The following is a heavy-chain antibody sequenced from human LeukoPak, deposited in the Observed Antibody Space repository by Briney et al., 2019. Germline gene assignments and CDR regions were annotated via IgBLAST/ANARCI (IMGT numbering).Heavy chain of an antibody. CDR1: GGSISSYY. CDR3: ARDLLNYDILTGYYRADYYYGMDV. J-gene: IGHJ6*02. Sequence: SETLSLTCTVSGGSISSYYWSWIRQPAGKGLEWIGRIYTSGSTNYNPSLKSRVTMSVDTSKNQFSLKLSSVTAADTAVYYCARDLLNYDILTGYYRADYYYGMDVWGQGTTVTVSS. D-gene: IGHD3-9*01. V-gene: IGHV4-4*07. CDR2: IYTSGST.